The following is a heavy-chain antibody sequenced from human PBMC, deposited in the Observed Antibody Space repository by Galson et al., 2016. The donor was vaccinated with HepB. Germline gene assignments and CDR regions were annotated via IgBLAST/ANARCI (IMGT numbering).Heavy chain of an antibody. V-gene: IGHV3-33*01. J-gene: IGHJ4*02. CDR3: AGDCSGGACYYFDY. D-gene: IGHD2-15*01. CDR1: GFTFSRSG. CDR2: IWYDGSNK. Sequence: LRLSCAASGFTFSRSGMHWVRQAPGKGLEWVAAIWYDGSNKYYPDSVKGRFTVSRDNSRNTVHLQMNSLRVEDTAVYYCAGDCSGGACYYFDYWGQGSLVTVSS.